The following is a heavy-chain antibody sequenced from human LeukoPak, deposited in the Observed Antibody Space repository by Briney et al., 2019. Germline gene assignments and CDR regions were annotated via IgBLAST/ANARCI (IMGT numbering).Heavy chain of an antibody. J-gene: IGHJ6*02. CDR2: ISGSGGST. Sequence: GGSLRLSCAASGFTFSSYAMSWVRQAPGKGLKWVSAISGSGGSTYYADSVKGRFTISRDNSKNTLYLQMNSLRAEDTAVYYCANWPGICTSTSCRPEYYNYYGMDVWGQGTTVTVSS. D-gene: IGHD2-2*01. CDR1: GFTFSSYA. V-gene: IGHV3-23*01. CDR3: ANWPGICTSTSCRPEYYNYYGMDV.